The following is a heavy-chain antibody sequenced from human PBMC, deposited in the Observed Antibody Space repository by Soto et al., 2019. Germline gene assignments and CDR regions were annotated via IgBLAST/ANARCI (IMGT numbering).Heavy chain of an antibody. CDR2: INPSGGST. J-gene: IGHJ5*02. Sequence: ASVKVSCKASGYTFTSYGISWVRQAPGQGLEWMGIINPSGGSTSYAQKFQGRVTMTRDTRTVYMELNSLRSEDTALYYCASSHYESSGYSGFDPWGKGTLVTVS. V-gene: IGHV1-46*01. CDR1: GYTFTSYG. CDR3: ASSHYESSGYSGFDP. D-gene: IGHD3-22*01.